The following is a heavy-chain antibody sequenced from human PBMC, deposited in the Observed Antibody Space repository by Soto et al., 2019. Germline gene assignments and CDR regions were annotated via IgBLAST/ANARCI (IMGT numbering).Heavy chain of an antibody. D-gene: IGHD2-15*01. Sequence: GGSLRLSCTGYGFTFVDYAMSWFRQAPGKGLEWVGFIRSRVHGGTTEFAGSVKGRFTISRDDSTSIAYLQMNSLKTEDTAVYYCTAVQLNVAVIRWYHATDNWGQGALVTVSS. CDR2: IRSRVHGGTT. J-gene: IGHJ4*02. CDR1: GFTFVDYA. V-gene: IGHV3-49*03. CDR3: TAVQLNVAVIRWYHATDN.